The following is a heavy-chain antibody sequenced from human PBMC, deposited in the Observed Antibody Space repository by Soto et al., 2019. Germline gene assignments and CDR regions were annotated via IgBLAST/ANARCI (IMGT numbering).Heavy chain of an antibody. Sequence: PSETLSLTCTVSGGSISSYYWSWIRQPPGKGLEWIGYIYYSGSTNYNPSLKSRVTISVDTSKNQFSLKLSSVTAADTAVYYCAMGMPPEPFDPWGQGTLVTVSS. CDR1: GGSISSYY. V-gene: IGHV4-59*08. CDR2: IYYSGST. J-gene: IGHJ5*02. CDR3: AMGMPPEPFDP. D-gene: IGHD2-2*01.